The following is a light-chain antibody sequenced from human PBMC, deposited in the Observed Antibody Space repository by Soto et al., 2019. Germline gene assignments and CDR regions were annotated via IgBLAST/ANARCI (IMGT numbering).Light chain of an antibody. CDR3: QQYGSSLWT. J-gene: IGKJ1*01. CDR1: QSVSSSY. Sequence: EIGLTQSPGILSLSPGERASLSCGASQSVSSSYLAWYQQKPGQAPRLLIYGASTRATDIPARFSGSGSETDFTLTISSLQSEDFAVYYCQQYGSSLWTFGQGTKVDIK. V-gene: IGKV3-20*01. CDR2: GAS.